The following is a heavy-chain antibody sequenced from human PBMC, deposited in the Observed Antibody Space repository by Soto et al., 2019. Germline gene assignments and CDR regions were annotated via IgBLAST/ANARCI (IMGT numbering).Heavy chain of an antibody. V-gene: IGHV4-39*07. D-gene: IGHD3-22*01. Sequence: SETLSLTCTVSGGSISRSNYYWGWIRQPPGKGLEWIGSIYYSGSTYYNPSLKSRVTISVDTSKNQFSLKLSSVTAADTAVYYCAGNYYDSSGYNWFDPWGQGTLVTAPQ. CDR2: IYYSGST. CDR1: GGSISRSNYY. CDR3: AGNYYDSSGYNWFDP. J-gene: IGHJ5*02.